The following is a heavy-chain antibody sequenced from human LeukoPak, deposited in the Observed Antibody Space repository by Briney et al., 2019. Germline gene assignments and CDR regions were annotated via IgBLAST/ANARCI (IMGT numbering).Heavy chain of an antibody. CDR3: ARDSGTYTWDH. D-gene: IGHD1-26*01. CDR2: ARKKANSYTT. J-gene: IGHJ4*02. V-gene: IGHV3-72*01. Sequence: AGSLRLSCAASGFTFSDHYMDWVRQAPGKGLEWVGRARKKANSYTTEYAASVKGRFTISRDDSNNALYLQMNSLKTEDTAVYYCARDSGTYTWDHWGQGTLVTVSS. CDR1: GFTFSDHY.